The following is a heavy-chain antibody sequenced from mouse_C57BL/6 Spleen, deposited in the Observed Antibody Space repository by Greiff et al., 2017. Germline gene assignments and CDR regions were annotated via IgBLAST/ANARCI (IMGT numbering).Heavy chain of an antibody. V-gene: IGHV3-6*01. Sequence: EVQLQESGPGLVKPSQSLSLTCSVTGYSITSGYYWNWIRQFPGNKLEWMGYISYDGSNNYNPSLKNRISITRDTSKNQFFLKLNSVTTEDTATYYCARDDYEKVYWGQGTTLTVSS. CDR1: GYSITSGYY. CDR3: ARDDYEKVY. J-gene: IGHJ2*01. D-gene: IGHD2-4*01. CDR2: ISYDGSN.